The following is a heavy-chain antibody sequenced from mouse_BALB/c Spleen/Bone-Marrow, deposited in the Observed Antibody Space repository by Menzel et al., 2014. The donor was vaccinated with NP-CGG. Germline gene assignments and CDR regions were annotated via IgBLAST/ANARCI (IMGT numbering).Heavy chain of an antibody. CDR3: ARGDYYRSPMDY. CDR2: IYPGNVNT. D-gene: IGHD2-14*01. J-gene: IGHJ4*01. V-gene: IGHV1S56*01. CDR1: GYTFTSYY. Sequence: QVQLKDSGPELVKPGSSVRISCKASGYTFTSYYIHWVKQRPGQGLEWIGWIYPGNVNTNYNEKFEDKATLTADKSSSTAYMHLSGLTSEDSAVYFCARGDYYRSPMDYWGQGTSVTVSS.